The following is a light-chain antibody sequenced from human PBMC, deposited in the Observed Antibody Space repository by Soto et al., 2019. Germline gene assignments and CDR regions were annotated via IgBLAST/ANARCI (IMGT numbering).Light chain of an antibody. CDR2: GAS. J-gene: IGKJ5*01. CDR1: QSVSSSY. V-gene: IGKV3-20*01. CDR3: QQYGSSPRIT. Sequence: EIVLTQSPGTLSLSPWERATLSCRASQSVSSSYLAWYQQKPGQAPRLLLYGASSRATGIPDRFSGSGSGTDFTLTISRLEPEDFAVYYCQQYGSSPRITFGQGTRLEIK.